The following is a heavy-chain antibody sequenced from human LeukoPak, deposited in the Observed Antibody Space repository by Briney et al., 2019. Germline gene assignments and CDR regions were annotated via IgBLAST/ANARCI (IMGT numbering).Heavy chain of an antibody. J-gene: IGHJ5*02. CDR2: ISSYKGNT. D-gene: IGHD5-18*01. V-gene: IGHV1-18*01. CDR1: AYTFISYG. CDR3: ARDLGGYSYGKITNWFDP. Sequence: ASVKVSCKASAYTFISYGISWVRQAPGQGLEWMGWISSYKGNTNLVQKFQGRVTMTTDTSTSTVYMELRSLTSEDTAVYYCARDLGGYSYGKITNWFDPWGQGTLVTVSS.